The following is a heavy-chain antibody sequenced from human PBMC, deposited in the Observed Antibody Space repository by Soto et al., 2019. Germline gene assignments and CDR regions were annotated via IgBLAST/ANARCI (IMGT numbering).Heavy chain of an antibody. CDR3: ARRYGGTFDY. J-gene: IGHJ4*02. CDR2: IYYSGST. V-gene: IGHV4-59*08. Sequence: QVQLQESGPGLVKPSETLSLTCTVSGGSISSYYWSWIRQPPGKGLEWIGYIYYSGSTNYNPSLKSRVTISVDTSKNQFSLKLSSVTAADTAAYYCARRYGGTFDYWGQATLVTVSS. CDR1: GGSISSYY. D-gene: IGHD2-15*01.